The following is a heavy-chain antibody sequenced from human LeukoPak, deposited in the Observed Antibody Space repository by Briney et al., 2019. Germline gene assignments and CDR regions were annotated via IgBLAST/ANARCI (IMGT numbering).Heavy chain of an antibody. J-gene: IGHJ5*02. D-gene: IGHD3-10*01. V-gene: IGHV1-69*04. CDR2: IIPILGIA. CDR3: ARLAYGSGSINPRFDP. CDR1: GGTFSSYA. Sequence: GSSVKVSCKASGGTFSSYAISWVRQAPGQGLEWMGRIIPILGIANYAQKFQGRVTITADKSTSAAYMELSSLRSEDTAVYYCARLAYGSGSINPRFDPWGQGTLVTVSS.